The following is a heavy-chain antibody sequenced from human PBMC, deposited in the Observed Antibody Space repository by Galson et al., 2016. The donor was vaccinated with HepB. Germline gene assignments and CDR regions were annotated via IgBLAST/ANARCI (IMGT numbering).Heavy chain of an antibody. J-gene: IGHJ6*02. V-gene: IGHV3-66*01. Sequence: LEWVSVTYSDGSTYYADSVKGRFTISRDNSKNTVYLQMNSLRAEDTAVYYCARGVRADYQTPIYFYYGMDVWGQGTTVTVSS. D-gene: IGHD4/OR15-4a*01. CDR3: ARGVRADYQTPIYFYYGMDV. CDR2: TYSDGST.